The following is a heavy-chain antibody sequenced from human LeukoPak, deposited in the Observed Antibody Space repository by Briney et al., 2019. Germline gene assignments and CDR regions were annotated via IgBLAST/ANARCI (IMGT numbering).Heavy chain of an antibody. CDR3: TRGPIQLWLYHGMDV. CDR1: GYTFGDHA. J-gene: IGHJ6*02. CDR2: IRSKTYGGTT. D-gene: IGHD5-18*01. Sequence: PGRSLRLSCTVSGYTFGDHAMSCVRRASAKGREWVGVIRSKTYGGTTEYAASVKGRFIISRDDSTSIAYLQMNSLKTENTAVYYCTRGPIQLWLYHGMDVWGQGTPVTVSS. V-gene: IGHV3-49*04.